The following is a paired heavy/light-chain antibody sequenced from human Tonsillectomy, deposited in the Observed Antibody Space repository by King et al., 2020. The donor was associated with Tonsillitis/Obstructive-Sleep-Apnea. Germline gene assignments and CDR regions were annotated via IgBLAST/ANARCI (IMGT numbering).Heavy chain of an antibody. CDR2: ISYGGSKK. V-gene: IGHV3-30*04. D-gene: IGHD3-9*01. CDR3: ARDGWEGRYFDWFKVYYFDY. Sequence: QVQLVESGGGVVQPGRSLRLSCAASGFTFSNYVMHWVRQAPGKGLEWVAVISYGGSKKYYADSVKGRFTISRDNSKNTLYLEMNSLRAEDTAVYYCARDGWEGRYFDWFKVYYFDYWGQGTLVTVSS. CDR1: GFTFSNYV. J-gene: IGHJ4*02.
Light chain of an antibody. CDR3: QQYDNLPLT. Sequence: DIQMTQSPSSLSASVGDRVTITCQASQDISNYLNWYQQKPGKAPKLLIYDSSNLETGVPSRFSGSGSATDFTFTISSLQPEDFATYYCQQYDNLPLTFGGGTKVEIK. CDR2: DSS. J-gene: IGKJ4*01. CDR1: QDISNY. V-gene: IGKV1-33*01.